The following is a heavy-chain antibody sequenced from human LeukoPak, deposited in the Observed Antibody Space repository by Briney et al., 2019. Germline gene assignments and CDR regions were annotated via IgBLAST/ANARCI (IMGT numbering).Heavy chain of an antibody. D-gene: IGHD6-6*01. V-gene: IGHV3-30*04. J-gene: IGHJ6*03. CDR1: GFTFSSYA. CDR2: ISYDGSNK. Sequence: GGSLRLSCAASGFTFSSYAMQCVRQAPGKGLEWVAVISYDGSNKYYADSVKGRFTISRDNSKNTLYLQMNSLRAEDTAVYYCARDGGSSSYYYYYYYMDVWGKGTTVTVSS. CDR3: ARDGGSSSYYYYYYYMDV.